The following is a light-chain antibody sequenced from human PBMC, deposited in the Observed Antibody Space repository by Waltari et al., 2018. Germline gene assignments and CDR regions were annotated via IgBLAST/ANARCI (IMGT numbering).Light chain of an antibody. CDR3: QQSDNSPPWT. Sequence: EIVLTQSPGTLSLSVGERATLSCRASHSVGSRYLTWYKQKPGQPPRILIYMVSRRATGVPNRFRGSGSGTDFSLTIDRLEPEDSAVYYCQQSDNSPPWTFGPGTKVEI. CDR1: HSVGSRY. V-gene: IGKV3-20*01. J-gene: IGKJ1*01. CDR2: MVS.